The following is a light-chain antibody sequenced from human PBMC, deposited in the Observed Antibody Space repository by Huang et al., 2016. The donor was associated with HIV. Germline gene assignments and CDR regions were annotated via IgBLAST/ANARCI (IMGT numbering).Light chain of an antibody. J-gene: IGKJ1*01. V-gene: IGKV1-NL1*01. CDR3: QHYYTSPLRT. Sequence: DIQMTHSPSSLSASVGDRVTIPCRASRGIGNSLAWYQHTPGKAPNLLLHTASRLESGVPSRFSGSGSGTDYTLIISSLQPEDFATYYCQHYYTSPLRTFGQGTKAEI. CDR1: RGIGNS. CDR2: TAS.